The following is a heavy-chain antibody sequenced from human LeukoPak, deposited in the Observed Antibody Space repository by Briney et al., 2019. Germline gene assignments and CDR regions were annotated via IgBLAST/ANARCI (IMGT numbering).Heavy chain of an antibody. CDR1: GGSISSYY. J-gene: IGHJ5*02. CDR3: ATIQIVATTSFNWFDP. V-gene: IGHV4-59*12. Sequence: PSETLSLTCTVSGGSISSYYWSWIRQPPGKGLEWIGYIYYSGSTNYNPSLKSRVTISVDTSKNQFSLKLSSVTAADTAVYYCATIQIVATTSFNWFDPWGQGTLVTVSS. CDR2: IYYSGST. D-gene: IGHD5-12*01.